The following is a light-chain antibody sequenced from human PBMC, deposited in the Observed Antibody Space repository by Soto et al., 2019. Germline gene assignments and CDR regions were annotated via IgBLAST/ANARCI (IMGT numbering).Light chain of an antibody. Sequence: IQMTQSPSSRSASVGDRFTITCRASQTISTYLNWYQQKPGKAPKLLIYGASSLQSGVPSRFSGSGSGTDFTLTISSLQPEDFGTYYCQQSFSTPRTFGQGTKVDIK. CDR2: GAS. J-gene: IGKJ1*01. CDR3: QQSFSTPRT. V-gene: IGKV1-39*01. CDR1: QTISTY.